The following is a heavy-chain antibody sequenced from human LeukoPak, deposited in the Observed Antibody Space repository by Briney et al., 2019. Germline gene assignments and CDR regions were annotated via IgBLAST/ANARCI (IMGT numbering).Heavy chain of an antibody. CDR1: GGSMNGYY. CDR2: VYYSGTT. Sequence: SETLSLTCTVSGGSMNGYYWSWIRQTPGKGLEWIAYVYYSGTTSYNPSLKSRVTTSVDTSKNQFSLKLSSVTAADTAVYYCAREDIDGTVTTLTPYYFDYWGQGTLVTVSS. V-gene: IGHV4-59*12. J-gene: IGHJ4*02. CDR3: AREDIDGTVTTLTPYYFDY. D-gene: IGHD4-17*01.